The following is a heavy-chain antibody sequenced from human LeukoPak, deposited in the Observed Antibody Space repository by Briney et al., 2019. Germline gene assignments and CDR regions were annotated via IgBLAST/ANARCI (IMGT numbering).Heavy chain of an antibody. CDR3: AREGYQLLSPFDY. CDR2: IIPIFGTA. Sequence: SVKVSCKASGGTFSSYAISWVRQAPGQGLEWMGGIIPIFGTANYAQKFQGRVTITADKSTSTAYMELSSLRSEDTAVYYCAREGYQLLSPFDYWGRGTLVTVSS. J-gene: IGHJ4*02. D-gene: IGHD2-2*01. V-gene: IGHV1-69*06. CDR1: GGTFSSYA.